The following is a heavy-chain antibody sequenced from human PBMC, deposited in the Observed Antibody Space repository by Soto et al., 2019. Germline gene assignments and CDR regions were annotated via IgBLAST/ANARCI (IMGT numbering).Heavy chain of an antibody. D-gene: IGHD3-16*01. CDR1: GFTFTSYA. CDR2: ISYYGRNK. CDR3: ASRTPWPLGGYYFDY. Sequence: SLTLSCAASGFTFTSYAIHWVRQPPGKWLGWVAVISYYGRNKYYTDSVKGRFTISRDNSKNTMYLQMNSHRTEGTAVYYCASRTPWPLGGYYFDYWGQGTLVTVSS. J-gene: IGHJ4*02. V-gene: IGHV3-30-3*01.